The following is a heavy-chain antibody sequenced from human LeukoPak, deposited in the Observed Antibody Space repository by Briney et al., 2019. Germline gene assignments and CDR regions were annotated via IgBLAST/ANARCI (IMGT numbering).Heavy chain of an antibody. CDR3: ARVRPMDDFWSPPGTFDI. CDR1: GFTFSSYW. CDR2: IKQDGSEK. Sequence: GGSLRLSCAASGFTFSSYWMSWVRQAPGKGLEWVANIKQDGSEKYYVDSVKGRFTISRDNAKNSLYLQMNSLRAEDTAVYYCARVRPMDDFWSPPGTFDIWGQGTMVTVSS. V-gene: IGHV3-7*01. D-gene: IGHD3-3*01. J-gene: IGHJ3*02.